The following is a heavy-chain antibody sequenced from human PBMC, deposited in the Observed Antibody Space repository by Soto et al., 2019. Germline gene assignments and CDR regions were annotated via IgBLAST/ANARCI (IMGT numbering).Heavy chain of an antibody. V-gene: IGHV3-30*18. J-gene: IGHJ6*02. CDR2: ISYDGSNK. CDR1: GFTFSSYG. Sequence: PGGSLRLACAASGFTFSSYGTHWVRQAPGKGLEWVAVISYDGSNKYYADSVKGRFTISRDNSKNTLYLQMNSLRAEDTAVYYCAKRGMDVWGQGTTVTVSS. CDR3: AKRGMDV.